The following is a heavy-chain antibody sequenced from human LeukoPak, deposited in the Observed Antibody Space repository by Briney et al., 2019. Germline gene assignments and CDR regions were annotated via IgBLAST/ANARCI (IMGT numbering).Heavy chain of an antibody. CDR2: IGTAGDT. CDR1: GFTFSSYD. V-gene: IGHV3-13*01. D-gene: IGHD6-13*01. CDR3: ARRLGSSWSTEYYGMDV. J-gene: IGHJ6*02. Sequence: GGSLRLSCAASGFTFSSYDMHWVRQATGKGLEWVSAIGTAGDTYYPGSVKGRFTISRENAKNSLYLQMNSLRAGDTAVYYCARRLGSSWSTEYYGMDVWGQGTTVTVSS.